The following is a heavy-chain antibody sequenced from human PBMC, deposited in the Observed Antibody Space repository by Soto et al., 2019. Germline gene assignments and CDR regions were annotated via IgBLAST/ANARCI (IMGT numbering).Heavy chain of an antibody. V-gene: IGHV3-74*01. CDR1: GFTFSSYW. CDR3: VRRSLVVAAATREDY. D-gene: IGHD2-15*01. CDR2: INSDGSST. Sequence: VQLVESGGGLVQPGGSLRLSCAASGFTFSSYWMHWVRQAPGKGLVWVSRINSDGSSTSYADSVKGRFTISRDNAEKTLFRQMNSLRAEDTAVYYCVRRSLVVAAATREDYWCQGTLVTVSS. J-gene: IGHJ4*02.